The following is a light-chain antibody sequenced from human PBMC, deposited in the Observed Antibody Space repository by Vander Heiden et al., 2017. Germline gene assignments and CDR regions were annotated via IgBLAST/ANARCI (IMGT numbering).Light chain of an antibody. CDR2: AAS. CDR1: QSISSY. V-gene: IGKV1-39*01. J-gene: IGKJ2*01. Sequence: DIQMTQSPSSLSASVGDRATITCRASQSISSYLNWYQQKPGKAPKLLIYAASSLQSGVPSRFSGSGSGTDFTLTISMLHPEDFATYYCQQSDSTLFTFGQRTKMEIK. CDR3: QQSDSTLFT.